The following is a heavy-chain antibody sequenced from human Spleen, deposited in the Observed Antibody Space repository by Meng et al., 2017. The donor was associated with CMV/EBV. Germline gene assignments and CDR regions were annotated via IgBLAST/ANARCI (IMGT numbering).Heavy chain of an antibody. D-gene: IGHD5-24*01. CDR1: GGTFSSYT. V-gene: IGHV1-69*02. Sequence: SVKVSCKASGGTFSSYTISWVRQAPGQGLEWMGRIIPILGIANYAQKFQGRVTITADKSTSTAYMELSSLRSEDTAVYYCARVIRDADGLDYWGQGTLVTVSS. CDR3: ARVIRDADGLDY. J-gene: IGHJ4*02. CDR2: IIPILGIA.